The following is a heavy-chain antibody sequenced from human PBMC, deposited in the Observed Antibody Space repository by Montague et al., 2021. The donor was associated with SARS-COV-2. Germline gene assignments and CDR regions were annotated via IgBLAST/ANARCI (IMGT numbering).Heavy chain of an antibody. D-gene: IGHD3-10*01. CDR2: TRHRLKWYN. V-gene: IGHV6-1*01. CDR3: ARGIWFGELLTGYYYYGMDV. CDR1: GDSVSSNSAG. Sequence: CAISGDSVSSNSAGCKSDRQSSSRGLEWLVRTRHRLKWYNDYAVSVKSRITINPDTSKNQFSLQLNSVTPEDTAVYYCARGIWFGELLTGYYYYGMDVWGQGTTVTVSS. J-gene: IGHJ6*02.